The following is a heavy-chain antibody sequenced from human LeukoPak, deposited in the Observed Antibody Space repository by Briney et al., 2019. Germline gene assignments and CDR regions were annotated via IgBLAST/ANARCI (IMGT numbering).Heavy chain of an antibody. CDR1: GYTFTGYH. V-gene: IGHV1-2*02. CDR3: ARWVFDDILTGSPGWFDP. D-gene: IGHD3-9*01. J-gene: IGHJ5*02. Sequence: ASVKESCKASGYTFTGYHMHWVRQAAAQGLEWMGWNNPNSGGTNYAQKFQGRVTMTTDTSTSTAYMELSSLRSEDTAVYYCARWVFDDILTGSPGWFDPWGQGTLVTVSS. CDR2: NNPNSGGT.